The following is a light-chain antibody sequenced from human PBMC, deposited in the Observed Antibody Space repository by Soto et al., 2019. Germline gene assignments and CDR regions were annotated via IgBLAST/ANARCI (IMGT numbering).Light chain of an antibody. CDR1: STDIGAYDY. V-gene: IGLV2-14*01. CDR2: GVG. Sequence: QSALTQPASVSGSPGQSITISCTGTSTDIGAYDYVSWHQQHPGEAPKVIIYGVGNRPSGVANRFSGSKSGNTASLAISGLQAEDEADYYCSSYTTFSMLVFGGGTEVTVL. CDR3: SSYTTFSMLV. J-gene: IGLJ2*01.